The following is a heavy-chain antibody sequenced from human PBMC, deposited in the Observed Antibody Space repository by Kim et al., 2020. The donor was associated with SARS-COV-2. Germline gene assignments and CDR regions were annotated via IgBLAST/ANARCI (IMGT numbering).Heavy chain of an antibody. D-gene: IGHD3-9*01. CDR1: GFTFSSYS. CDR2: ISSSSSTI. CDR3: ARDPSPYYDILTGLMGY. V-gene: IGHV3-48*04. J-gene: IGHJ4*02. Sequence: GGSLRLSCAASGFTFSSYSMNWVRQAPGKGLEWVSYISSSSSTIYYADSVKGRFTISRDNAKNSLYLQMNSLRAEDTAVYYCARDPSPYYDILTGLMGYWGQGTLVTVSS.